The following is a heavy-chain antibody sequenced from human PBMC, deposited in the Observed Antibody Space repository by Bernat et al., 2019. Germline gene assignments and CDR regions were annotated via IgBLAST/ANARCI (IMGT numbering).Heavy chain of an antibody. D-gene: IGHD2-2*01. CDR3: ARGAAGMPDY. Sequence: QVQLVESGGGVVQPGRSLRLSCAASGFTFSSYAMHWVRQAPGKGLEWVAVISYDGSNKYYADSVKGRFTISRDNSKNTLYLQMNSLRAEDTAVYYCARGAAGMPDYWGQGTLVTVSS. V-gene: IGHV3-30*01. J-gene: IGHJ4*02. CDR1: GFTFSSYA. CDR2: ISYDGSNK.